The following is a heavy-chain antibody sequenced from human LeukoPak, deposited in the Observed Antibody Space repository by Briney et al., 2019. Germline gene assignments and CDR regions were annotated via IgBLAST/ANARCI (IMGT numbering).Heavy chain of an antibody. CDR1: GFTFSIYE. V-gene: IGHV3-48*03. J-gene: IGHJ3*02. Sequence: AGGSLRLSCAASGFTFSIYEMNWVRQSPGKGVEWGSYTSSSGSAIYYGDCVKGRFTISRDNAKNSLYLQMNSVRANHTAVYYFGRDHSIAVAQKNDAFDIWGPGTMVTVS. D-gene: IGHD6-13*01. CDR2: TSSSGSAI. CDR3: GRDHSIAVAQKNDAFDI.